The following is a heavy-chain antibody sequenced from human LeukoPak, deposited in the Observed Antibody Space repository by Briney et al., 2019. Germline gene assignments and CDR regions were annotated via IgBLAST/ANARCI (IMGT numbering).Heavy chain of an antibody. D-gene: IGHD3-10*01. Sequence: SETLSLTCAVYGGSFSGYYWSWIRQPPGKGLEWIGEINHSGSTNYNPSLKSRVTISVDTSKNQFSLKLSSVTAADTAVYYCARDSGTTGEVKFDLWGQGTLVTVSS. CDR1: GGSFSGYY. V-gene: IGHV4-34*01. CDR2: INHSGST. J-gene: IGHJ5*02. CDR3: ARDSGTTGEVKFDL.